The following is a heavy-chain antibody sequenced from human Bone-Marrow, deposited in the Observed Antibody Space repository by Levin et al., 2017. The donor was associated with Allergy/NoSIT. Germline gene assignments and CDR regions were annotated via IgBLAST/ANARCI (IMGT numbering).Heavy chain of an antibody. J-gene: IGHJ3*01. Sequence: GESLKISCKASGYTFTGYYLHWVRQAPGQGLQWMGWMNPRSGDTHYAQEFQGRVTMPRDTSINTAYMELNSLTSDDTAVYYCAFTFAPAGDAFDFWGQGTMVTVSS. CDR2: MNPRSGDT. CDR1: GYTFTGYY. D-gene: IGHD3-16*01. V-gene: IGHV1-2*02. CDR3: AFTFAPAGDAFDF.